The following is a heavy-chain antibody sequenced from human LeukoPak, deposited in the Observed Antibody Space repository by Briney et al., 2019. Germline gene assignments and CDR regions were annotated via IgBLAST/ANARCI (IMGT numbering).Heavy chain of an antibody. CDR2: ISSSSGTI. CDR1: GFTFSTSP. Sequence: GGSLRLSCAASGFTFSTSPMNWVRQAPGKGPEGVSYISSSSGTIYYADSVRAQFTISRDNAENSLYLQMNSLRAEDTAVYYCARGPGSGHYFDYWGQGTLVTVSS. V-gene: IGHV3-48*04. D-gene: IGHD2-15*01. CDR3: ARGPGSGHYFDY. J-gene: IGHJ4*02.